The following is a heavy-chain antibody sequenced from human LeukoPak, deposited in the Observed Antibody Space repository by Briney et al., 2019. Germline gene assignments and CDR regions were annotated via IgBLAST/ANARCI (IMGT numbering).Heavy chain of an antibody. Sequence: ASETLSLTCTVSGGSISSGDYYWSWIRQPPGEGLEWIGYIYYSGSTYYIPSLKSRVTISVDTSKNQFSLKLSSVTAADTAVYYCARAPRALRYFDWSPGPFDYWGQGTLVTVSS. V-gene: IGHV4-30-4*01. D-gene: IGHD3-9*01. CDR3: ARAPRALRYFDWSPGPFDY. CDR2: IYYSGST. CDR1: GGSISSGDYY. J-gene: IGHJ4*02.